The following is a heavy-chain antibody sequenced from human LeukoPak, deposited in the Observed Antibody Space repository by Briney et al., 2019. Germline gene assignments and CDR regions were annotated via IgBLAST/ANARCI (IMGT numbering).Heavy chain of an antibody. D-gene: IGHD3-3*01. Sequence: ASVKVSCKASGYTFTSYYMHWVRQAPGQGLEWMGIINPSGGSTSYAQKFQGRVTMTRDTSTSTVYMELSSLRSEDTAVYYCGRDRIYYDFWSGYPQGLDAFDIWGQGTMVTVSS. V-gene: IGHV1-46*01. J-gene: IGHJ3*02. CDR3: GRDRIYYDFWSGYPQGLDAFDI. CDR1: GYTFTSYY. CDR2: INPSGGST.